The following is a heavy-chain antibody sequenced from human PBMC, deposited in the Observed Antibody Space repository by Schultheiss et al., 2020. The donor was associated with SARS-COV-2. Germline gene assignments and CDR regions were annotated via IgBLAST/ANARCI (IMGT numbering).Heavy chain of an antibody. V-gene: IGHV3-74*01. CDR3: ARDSITGTTSALVY. Sequence: GGSLRLSCAASGFTFSSYAMSWVRQAPGKGLVWVSRINSDGSSTSYADSVKGRFTISRDNSKNTLYLQMNSLRAEDTAVYYCARDSITGTTSALVYWGQGTLVTVSS. J-gene: IGHJ4*02. CDR2: INSDGSST. D-gene: IGHD1-7*01. CDR1: GFTFSSYA.